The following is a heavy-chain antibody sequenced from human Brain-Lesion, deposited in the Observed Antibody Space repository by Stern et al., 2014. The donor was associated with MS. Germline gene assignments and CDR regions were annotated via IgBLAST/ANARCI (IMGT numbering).Heavy chain of an antibody. CDR2: INPKSGGT. V-gene: IGHV1-2*04. D-gene: IGHD3-22*01. CDR3: ATYYYDSTGYNDF. CDR1: GYTFTGYY. Sequence: QVQLVQSGAEVKKPGASVKVSCKASGYTFTGYYMHWVRKAPGQGLEWMGWINPKSGGTNYAQKFQGWVTMTRDTSINTAYMELSRLRSDDTAVYYCATYYYDSTGYNDFWGQGTLVTVSS. J-gene: IGHJ4*02.